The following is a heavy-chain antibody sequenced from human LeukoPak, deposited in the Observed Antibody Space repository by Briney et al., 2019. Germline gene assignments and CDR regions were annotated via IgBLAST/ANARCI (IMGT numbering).Heavy chain of an antibody. J-gene: IGHJ4*02. CDR2: ISAYNGNT. V-gene: IGHV1-18*01. D-gene: IGHD3-22*01. Sequence: ASVRVSCKASGYIFTSYGISWARQAPGQGLEWMGWISAYNGNTNYAQKLQGRVTMTTDTSTSTAYMELRSLRSDDTAVYYCARLSEGHYYDSSVEWGQGTLVTVSS. CDR1: GYIFTSYG. CDR3: ARLSEGHYYDSSVE.